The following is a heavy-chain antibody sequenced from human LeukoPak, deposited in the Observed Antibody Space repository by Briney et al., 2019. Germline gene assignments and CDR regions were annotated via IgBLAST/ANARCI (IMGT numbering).Heavy chain of an antibody. CDR2: IKSKANTYAT. J-gene: IGHJ6*04. CDR3: ISGLGDV. V-gene: IGHV3-73*01. CDR1: GFTFSGSA. Sequence: GGSLRLPCAASGFTFSGSAMHWVRQASGKGLEWVGRIKSKANTYATAYVESVKGRFTISRDDSKNTAYLQMNSLKTEDTAVYYCISGLGDVWGKGTTVTVSS.